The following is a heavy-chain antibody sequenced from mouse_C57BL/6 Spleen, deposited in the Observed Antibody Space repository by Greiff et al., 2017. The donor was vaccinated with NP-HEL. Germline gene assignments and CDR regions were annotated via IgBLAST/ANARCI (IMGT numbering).Heavy chain of an antibody. CDR1: GYAFTNYL. CDR3: ARNWASFDY. CDR2: LNPGSGGT. D-gene: IGHD4-1*01. J-gene: IGHJ2*01. V-gene: IGHV1-54*01. Sequence: QVQLQQSGAELVRPGTSVKVSCKASGYAFTNYLIEWVKQRPGQGLEWIGLLNPGSGGTNYNEKFKGKATLTADKSASNAYMQLSSLTSEDSAVYFCARNWASFDYWGQGTTLTVSS.